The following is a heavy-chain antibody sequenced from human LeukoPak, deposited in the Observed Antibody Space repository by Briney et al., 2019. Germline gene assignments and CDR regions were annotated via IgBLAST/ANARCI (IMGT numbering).Heavy chain of an antibody. J-gene: IGHJ4*02. V-gene: IGHV3-7*01. CDR3: VRDRDYYVFDL. Sequence: PGGSLRLSCAASGFTFTNYWMTWVRQAPGKGLEWVANIMKDGGDKQYVDSVSGRFTISRDNGKNSVYLQMNGLRAEDTAVYYCVRDRDYYVFDLRGQGTLVTVSS. CDR1: GFTFTNYW. CDR2: IMKDGGDK. D-gene: IGHD3-10*02.